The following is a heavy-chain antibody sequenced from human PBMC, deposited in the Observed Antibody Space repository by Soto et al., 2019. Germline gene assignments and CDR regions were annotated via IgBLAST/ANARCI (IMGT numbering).Heavy chain of an antibody. J-gene: IGHJ3*02. D-gene: IGHD3-3*01. CDR2: INPSGGST. V-gene: IGHV1-46*03. CDR3: ARAVGAIFGVVIRVPYGFDI. CDR1: GYTFTSYY. Sequence: ASLKVSCKASGYTFTSYYMHWVRQAPGQGLEWMGIINPSGGSTSYAQKFQGRVTMTRDTSTSTVYMELSSLRSEDTAVYYCARAVGAIFGVVIRVPYGFDIWGQGTMVTV.